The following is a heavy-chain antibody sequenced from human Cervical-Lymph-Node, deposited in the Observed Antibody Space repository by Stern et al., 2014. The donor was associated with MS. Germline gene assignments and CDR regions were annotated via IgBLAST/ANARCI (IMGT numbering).Heavy chain of an antibody. D-gene: IGHD2-15*01. V-gene: IGHV2-26*01. CDR1: GFSLSNAAMG. J-gene: IGHJ4*02. Sequence: QVTLRESGPVLVKPTETLTLTCSVSGFSLSNAAMGVSWIRQPPGKALECLAHIFSTGETAYSTSLKSRLTISKDTSRSQVVLTMTNMDPVDTATYYCARMREYCGGGICFAGYYDSWGQGTLVTVSS. CDR2: IFSTGET. CDR3: ARMREYCGGGICFAGYYDS.